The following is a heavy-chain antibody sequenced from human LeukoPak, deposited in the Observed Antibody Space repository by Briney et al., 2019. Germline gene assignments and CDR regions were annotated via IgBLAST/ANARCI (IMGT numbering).Heavy chain of an antibody. CDR3: STAYASGSYFSGMAV. V-gene: IGHV1-69*13. J-gene: IGHJ6*02. CDR2: ILPGFGTA. D-gene: IGHD3-10*01. CDR1: GDTFGNYA. Sequence: GASVKVSCMASGDTFGNYAISRVRQAPGQGLEGLGGILPGFGTANYAQKFQGRVTITADESTSTDYMDPSSLRYEGRGGGSGSTAYASGSYFSGMAVWGQGTTVTVSS.